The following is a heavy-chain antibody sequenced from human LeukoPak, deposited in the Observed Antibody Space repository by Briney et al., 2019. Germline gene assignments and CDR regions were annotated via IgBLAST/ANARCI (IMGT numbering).Heavy chain of an antibody. CDR1: GFTFSSYA. D-gene: IGHD6-13*01. V-gene: IGHV3-9*01. J-gene: IGHJ4*02. CDR2: ISWNSGSI. CDR3: AKATSSSWSPLFDY. Sequence: GGSLRLSCAASGFTFSSYAMSWVRQAPGKGLEWVSGISWNSGSIGYADSVKGRFTISRDNAKNSLYLQMNSLRAEDTALYYCAKATSSSWSPLFDYWGQGTLVTVSS.